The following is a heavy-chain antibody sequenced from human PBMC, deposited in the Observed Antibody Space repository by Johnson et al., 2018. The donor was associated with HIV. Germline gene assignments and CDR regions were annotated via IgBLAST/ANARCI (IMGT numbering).Heavy chain of an antibody. V-gene: IGHV3-49*04. CDR1: GFTFGDYA. J-gene: IGHJ3*02. Sequence: VQLVESGGGVVQPGRSLRLSCAASGFTFGDYAISWVRQAPGKGLEWVGYIRSKAYGGTIEYAASVEGRFTIARDDSKNTLYLQMNSLKTEDTARYYCTTARNRLWSSSGWTGFWAFDIWGQGTMVIVSS. D-gene: IGHD6-19*01. CDR2: IRSKAYGGTI. CDR3: TTARNRLWSSSGWTGFWAFDI.